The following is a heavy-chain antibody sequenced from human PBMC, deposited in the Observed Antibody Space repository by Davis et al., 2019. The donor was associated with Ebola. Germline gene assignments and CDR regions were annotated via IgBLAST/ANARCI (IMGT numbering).Heavy chain of an antibody. J-gene: IGHJ5*02. V-gene: IGHV1-8*01. CDR2: MNPSSGNT. Sequence: ASVKVSCKASGYTFSSYDINWVRQATGQGLEWMGWMNPSSGNTGYAQKFQGRVTMTRDTSITTAYMELSSLSFDDTAVYFCTRGIARQQLGSWFDPWGQGTPVTVSS. D-gene: IGHD6-6*01. CDR3: TRGIARQQLGSWFDP. CDR1: GYTFSSYD.